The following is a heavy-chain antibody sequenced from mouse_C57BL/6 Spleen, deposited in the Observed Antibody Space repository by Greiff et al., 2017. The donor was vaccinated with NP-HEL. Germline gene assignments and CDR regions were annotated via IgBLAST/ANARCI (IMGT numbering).Heavy chain of an antibody. CDR2: ISDGGSST. V-gene: IGHV5-4*01. Sequence: EVKLVESGGGLVKPGGSLKLSCAASGFTFSSYAMSWVRQTPEKRLEWVATISDGGSSTYYPDNVKGRFTISRDNAKNNLYLQMSHLKSEDTAMYYCAREGLRPFDYWGQGTTLTVSS. D-gene: IGHD2-4*01. CDR3: AREGLRPFDY. J-gene: IGHJ2*01. CDR1: GFTFSSYA.